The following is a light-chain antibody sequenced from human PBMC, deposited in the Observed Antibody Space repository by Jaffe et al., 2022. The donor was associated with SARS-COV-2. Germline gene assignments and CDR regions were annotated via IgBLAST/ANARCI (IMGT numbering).Light chain of an antibody. CDR1: QSITKY. V-gene: IGKV1-39*01. CDR2: AAS. Sequence: DIQMTQSPSSLSASVGDRVTITCRASQSITKYLNWCQQKPGKAPNLLIHAASSLQSGVPSRFSGSGSGTDFTVTTSSLQPEDFAADYCHLSFSPVHTFGQGTKLEIK. CDR3: HLSFSPVHT. J-gene: IGKJ2*01.